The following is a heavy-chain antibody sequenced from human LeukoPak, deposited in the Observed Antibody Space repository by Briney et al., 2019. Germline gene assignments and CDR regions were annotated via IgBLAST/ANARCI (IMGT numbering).Heavy chain of an antibody. D-gene: IGHD4-23*01. Sequence: GGSLRLSCAASGFTSSSYWMNWVRQAPGKGLVWVSRIASDGSSTTYADSVKGRFSISRDNAKNTLYLQMNSLRVEDTAEYYCARGRPHGNDYWGQGALVTVSS. CDR3: ARGRPHGNDY. CDR1: GFTSSSYW. CDR2: IASDGSST. J-gene: IGHJ4*02. V-gene: IGHV3-74*01.